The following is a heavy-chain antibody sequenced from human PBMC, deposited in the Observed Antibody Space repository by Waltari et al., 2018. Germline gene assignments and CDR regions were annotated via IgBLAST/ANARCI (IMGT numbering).Heavy chain of an antibody. D-gene: IGHD2-8*02. Sequence: QVQLVQSGAEVKKPGASVKVSCKASGYPFTSYYMHWVRQAPGQGLEWMGIINPSGGSTSYAQKFQGRVTMTRDTSTSTVYMELSSLRSEDTAVYYCARGGIVLVVYALDAFDIWGQGTMVTVSS. V-gene: IGHV1-46*01. CDR3: ARGGIVLVVYALDAFDI. CDR1: GYPFTSYY. CDR2: INPSGGST. J-gene: IGHJ3*02.